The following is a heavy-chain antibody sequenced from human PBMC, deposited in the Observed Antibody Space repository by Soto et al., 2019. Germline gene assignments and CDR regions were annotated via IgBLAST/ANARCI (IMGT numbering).Heavy chain of an antibody. Sequence: LTCEASGFIFSNYWMHCVRQTPGTGLVWVSRISNDGSITNYADSVKGRFTISRDNAKNTLYLQMNSLRAEATAVYYCEKDLTWNQADYWGQGALVTVSS. V-gene: IGHV3-74*01. CDR2: ISNDGSIT. CDR3: EKDLTWNQADY. J-gene: IGHJ4*02. CDR1: GFIFSNYW. D-gene: IGHD1-1*01.